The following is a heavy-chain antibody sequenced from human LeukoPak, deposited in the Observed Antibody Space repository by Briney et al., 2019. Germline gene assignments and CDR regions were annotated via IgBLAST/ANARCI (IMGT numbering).Heavy chain of an antibody. V-gene: IGHV1-2*02. D-gene: IGHD3-22*01. Sequence: ASVKVSCKASGYTFTGYYVHWVRQAPGQGLEWMGWINPNTGATNYAQALRGRVTMTRDTSITIFYMELSSLRTDDTAVYYCARVLRYDDSSGYYAYWGQGTPVTVSS. CDR3: ARVLRYDDSSGYYAY. J-gene: IGHJ4*02. CDR1: GYTFTGYY. CDR2: INPNTGAT.